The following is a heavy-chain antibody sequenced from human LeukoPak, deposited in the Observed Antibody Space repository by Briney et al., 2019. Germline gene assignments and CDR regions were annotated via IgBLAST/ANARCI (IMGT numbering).Heavy chain of an antibody. J-gene: IGHJ4*02. CDR2: IHPHGRYA. Sequence: GGSLRLSCAASGFAFSDYFMHWVRQSPEKGLVWVSDIHPHGRYAAYADSVRGRFTISRDNSKNTLYLQMNSLRAEDTAVYYCARAGAYYGSGSYSPLDYWGQGTLVTVSS. CDR1: GFAFSDYF. CDR3: ARAGAYYGSGSYSPLDY. D-gene: IGHD3-10*01. V-gene: IGHV3-74*03.